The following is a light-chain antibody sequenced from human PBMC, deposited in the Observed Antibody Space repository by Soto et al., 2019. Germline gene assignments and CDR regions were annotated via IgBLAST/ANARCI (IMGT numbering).Light chain of an antibody. V-gene: IGKV3-20*01. CDR3: QQYGSSGT. J-gene: IGKJ1*01. CDR1: QSVSSRS. CDR2: GAS. Sequence: EMVLTQSPGTLSLSPGERATLSCRASQSVSSRSLAWYQQKPGQAPRLLIYGASSRATGIPDRFSGSGSGTDFTLTISRLEPEDFAVYYCQQYGSSGTFGQGTKVDIK.